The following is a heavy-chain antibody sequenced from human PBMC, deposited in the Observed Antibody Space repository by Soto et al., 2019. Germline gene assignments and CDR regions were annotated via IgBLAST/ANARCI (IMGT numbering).Heavy chain of an antibody. J-gene: IGHJ6*02. CDR1: GGSISSGDYY. Sequence: SETLSLTCTVSGGSISSGDYYWSWIRQPPGKGLEWIGYIYYSGSTYYNPSLKSRVTISVDTSKNQFSLKLSSVTAADTAVYYCSRVCLVVFTPYYYYYGMDVWAQGTTVTGSS. D-gene: IGHD3-3*01. CDR3: SRVCLVVFTPYYYYYGMDV. V-gene: IGHV4-30-4*01. CDR2: IYYSGST.